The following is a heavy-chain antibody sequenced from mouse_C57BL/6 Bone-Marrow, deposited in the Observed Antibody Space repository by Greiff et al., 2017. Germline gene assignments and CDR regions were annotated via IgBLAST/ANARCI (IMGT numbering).Heavy chain of an antibody. Sequence: QVQLQQPGAELVMPGASVKLSCKASGYTFTSYWMHWVKQRPGQGLEWIGEIDPSDSYTNYNQKFKGKSTLTVAQSSSTAHMQLSSLTSEDSAVYDCASAGYPYYFDCWGQGTTLTVSS. D-gene: IGHD2-2*01. CDR1: GYTFTSYW. V-gene: IGHV1-69*01. J-gene: IGHJ2*01. CDR2: IDPSDSYT. CDR3: ASAGYPYYFDC.